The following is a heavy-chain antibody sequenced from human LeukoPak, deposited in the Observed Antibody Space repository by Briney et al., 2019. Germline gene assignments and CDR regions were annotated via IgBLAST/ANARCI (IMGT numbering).Heavy chain of an antibody. D-gene: IGHD3-10*01. Sequence: GGSLRLSCAASGFTFSSYEMNWVRQAPGKGLEWVSYISSSGSNIYYADSVKGRFTISRDNSKNSLYLQMNSLRPEHTAVYYCAIHPWYYGSGSYYNHNPIPGGQGNLSPSPQ. CDR3: AIHPWYYGSGSYYNHNPIP. CDR2: ISSSGSNI. V-gene: IGHV3-48*03. CDR1: GFTFSSYE. J-gene: IGHJ5*02.